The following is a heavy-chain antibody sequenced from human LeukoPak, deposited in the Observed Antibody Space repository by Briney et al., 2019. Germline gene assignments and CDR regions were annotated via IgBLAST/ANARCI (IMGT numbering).Heavy chain of an antibody. CDR3: ARLGQDPYYYYGMDV. J-gene: IGHJ6*02. V-gene: IGHV4-34*01. CDR1: GGSFSGHY. CDR2: INHSGST. Sequence: SETLSLTCAVYGGSFSGHYWSWIRQPPGNGLEWIGEINHSGSTNYNPSLKSRVTISVDTSKNQFSLKLSSVTAADTAVYYCARLGQDPYYYYGMDVWGQGTTVTVSS. D-gene: IGHD7-27*01.